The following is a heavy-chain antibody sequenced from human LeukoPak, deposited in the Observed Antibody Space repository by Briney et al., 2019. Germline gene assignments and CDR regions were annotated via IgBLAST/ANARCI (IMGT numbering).Heavy chain of an antibody. CDR1: GSIFSASG. CDR3: TRLKEDGGVVADFDY. J-gene: IGHJ4*02. Sequence: PGGSLRLSCAASGSIFSASGFHWVRQASGKGLEWVGRIRSKFNSYATAYAESVKGRFTISRDESKNTAYLQMNSLKTEDTAVYYCTRLKEDGGVVADFDYWGQGILVTVSS. V-gene: IGHV3-73*01. D-gene: IGHD2-8*02. CDR2: IRSKFNSYAT.